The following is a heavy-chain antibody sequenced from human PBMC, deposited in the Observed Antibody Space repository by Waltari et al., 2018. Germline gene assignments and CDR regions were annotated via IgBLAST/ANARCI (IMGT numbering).Heavy chain of an antibody. CDR1: GDSISSGDFY. V-gene: IGHV4-31*03. CDR2: IYSSGMT. Sequence: QVQLQESGPGLVKPSETLSLTCTVSGDSISSGDFYWSWIHQHPGRGLEWIGYIYSSGMTYYNPSLKSRITISVDTSKNQCSLTLSSVTAADTAVYYCARAPRGYSGYDHFDYWGQGILVTVSS. D-gene: IGHD5-12*01. CDR3: ARAPRGYSGYDHFDY. J-gene: IGHJ4*02.